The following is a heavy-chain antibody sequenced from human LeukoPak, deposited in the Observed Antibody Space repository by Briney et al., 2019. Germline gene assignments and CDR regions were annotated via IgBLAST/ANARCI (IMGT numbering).Heavy chain of an antibody. CDR2: IESKTHCGTP. V-gene: IGHV3-15*04. CDR1: GLPVDRNF. D-gene: IGHD1-1*01. Sequence: GGPLRLPCAASGLPVDRNFMTWLRQAPAKALEWVGRIESKTHCGTPGYAAPVKCSLTISSDDSENTLYLHMHSLTTDDTPVCYCASSGQHWDLFVYWGQGALVTVSS. J-gene: IGHJ4*02. CDR3: ASSGQHWDLFVY.